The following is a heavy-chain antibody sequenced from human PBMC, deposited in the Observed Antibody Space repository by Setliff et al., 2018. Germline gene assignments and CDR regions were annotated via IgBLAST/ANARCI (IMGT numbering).Heavy chain of an antibody. V-gene: IGHV4-61*02. CDR3: ARLGGLLVATMPFDY. J-gene: IGHJ4*02. Sequence: SETLSLTCTVSGGSISSGTYYWSWIRQPAGKGLEWIGRLHTSGSIDYNPSLKSRVTISVDTSKNQFSLKLRSVTAADTAVYYCARLGGLLVATMPFDYWGQGTLVTVSS. CDR2: LHTSGSI. CDR1: GGSISSGTYY. D-gene: IGHD5-12*01.